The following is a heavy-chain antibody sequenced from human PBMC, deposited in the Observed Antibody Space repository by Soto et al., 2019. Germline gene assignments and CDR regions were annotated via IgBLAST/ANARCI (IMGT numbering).Heavy chain of an antibody. CDR2: IYYSGST. CDR1: GGSISSGGYY. V-gene: IGHV4-31*03. J-gene: IGHJ4*02. Sequence: PSETLSLTCTVSGGSISSGGYYWSWIRQRPGKGLEWIGYIYYSGSTYYNPSLKSRVTISVDTSKNQFSLKLSSVTAADTAVYYCARASRPMEDDSSFDYWGQGTLVTVSS. D-gene: IGHD3-22*01. CDR3: ARASRPMEDDSSFDY.